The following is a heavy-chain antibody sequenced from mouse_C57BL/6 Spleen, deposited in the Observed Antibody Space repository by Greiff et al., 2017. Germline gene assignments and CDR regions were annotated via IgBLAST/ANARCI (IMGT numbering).Heavy chain of an antibody. Sequence: VQLQESGAELARPGASVKLSCKASGYTFTSYGISWVKLRTGQGLEWIGEIYPRSGNTYYNEKFKGKATLTADKSSSTAYMELRSLTSEDSAVYFCARSPVGYPYYFDYWGQGTTLTVSS. J-gene: IGHJ2*01. CDR1: GYTFTSYG. CDR2: IYPRSGNT. D-gene: IGHD1-1*01. CDR3: ARSPVGYPYYFDY. V-gene: IGHV1-81*01.